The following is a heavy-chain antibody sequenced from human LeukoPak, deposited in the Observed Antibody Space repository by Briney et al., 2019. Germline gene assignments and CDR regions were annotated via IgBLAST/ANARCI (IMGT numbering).Heavy chain of an antibody. CDR3: ARGNIVVVPAAMPLDFDY. CDR1: GGTFSSYA. CDR2: INPSGGST. V-gene: IGHV1-46*01. D-gene: IGHD2-2*01. Sequence: ASVKASCKASGGTFSSYAISWVRQAAGQGLEGMGVINPSGGSTSYAQKFQGRVTMTRDTSTSTVYMELSSLRSEDTAVYYCARGNIVVVPAAMPLDFDYWGQGTLVTVSS. J-gene: IGHJ4*02.